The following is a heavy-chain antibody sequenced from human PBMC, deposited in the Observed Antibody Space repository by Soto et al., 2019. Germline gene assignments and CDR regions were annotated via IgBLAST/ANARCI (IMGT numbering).Heavy chain of an antibody. V-gene: IGHV1-69*13. CDR2: IIPIFGTA. J-gene: IGHJ3*02. CDR3: ARGRGGRYFDWLFQDDAFDI. D-gene: IGHD3-9*01. CDR1: GGTFSSYA. Sequence: ASVKVSCKASGGTFSSYAISWVRQAPGQGLEWMGGIIPIFGTANYAQKFQGRVTITADESTSTAYMELSSLRSEDTAVYYCARGRGGRYFDWLFQDDAFDIWGQGTMVTVSS.